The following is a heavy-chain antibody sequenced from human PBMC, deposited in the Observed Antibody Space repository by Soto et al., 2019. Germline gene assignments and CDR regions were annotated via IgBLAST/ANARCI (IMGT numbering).Heavy chain of an antibody. CDR1: GGTFSSYA. CDR2: IIPIFGTA. D-gene: IGHD5-18*01. V-gene: IGHV1-69*01. CDR3: AREGGSYGHVYYFDY. Sequence: QVQLVQSGAEVKKPGSSVKVSCKASGGTFSSYAISWVRQAPGQGLEWMGGIIPIFGTANYAQKFQGRVKVTADESTSTAYMELSSLRSEDTAVYYCAREGGSYGHVYYFDYWGQGTLVTVSS. J-gene: IGHJ4*02.